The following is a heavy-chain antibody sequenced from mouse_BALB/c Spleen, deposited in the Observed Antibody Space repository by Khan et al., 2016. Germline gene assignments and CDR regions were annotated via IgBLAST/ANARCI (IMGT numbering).Heavy chain of an antibody. V-gene: IGHV4-1*02. CDR2: INPDSSTI. Sequence: EVKLLESGGGLVQPGGSLKLSCAASGFDFSRYWMSWVRQAPGKGLEWIGEINPDSSTINYTPSLKDKFIISRDHANNTLYLQMSKVRSEDTARYYCTSTFWYFDVWGAGTTVTVSS. CDR3: TSTFWYFDV. J-gene: IGHJ1*01. CDR1: GFDFSRYW.